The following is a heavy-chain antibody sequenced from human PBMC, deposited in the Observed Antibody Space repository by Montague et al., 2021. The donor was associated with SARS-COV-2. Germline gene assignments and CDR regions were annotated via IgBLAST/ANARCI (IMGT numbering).Heavy chain of an antibody. CDR1: GFTFSSYA. Sequence: YLSLSCAASGFTFSSYAMHWVRQAPGKGLEWVAVISYDGSNKYYADSVKGRFTISRDNSKNTLYLQMNSLRAEDTAVYYCARDYSDSVLLWFGELPSQPIDYWGQGTLVTASS. D-gene: IGHD3-10*01. CDR3: ARDYSDSVLLWFGELPSQPIDY. J-gene: IGHJ4*02. CDR2: ISYDGSNK. V-gene: IGHV3-30*04.